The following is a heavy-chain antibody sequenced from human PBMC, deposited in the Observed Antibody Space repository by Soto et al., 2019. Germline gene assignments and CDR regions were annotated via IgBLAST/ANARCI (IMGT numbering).Heavy chain of an antibody. D-gene: IGHD3-16*02. V-gene: IGHV4-34*01. CDR2: INHSGST. CDR3: ATLTFGGVIVHFDY. CDR1: GGSFSGYY. J-gene: IGHJ4*02. Sequence: SETLSLTCAVYGGSFSGYYWSWIRQPPGKGLEWIGEINHSGSTNYNPSLKSRVTISVDTSKNQFSLKLSSVTAADTAVYYCATLTFGGVIVHFDYWGQGTLVTVSS.